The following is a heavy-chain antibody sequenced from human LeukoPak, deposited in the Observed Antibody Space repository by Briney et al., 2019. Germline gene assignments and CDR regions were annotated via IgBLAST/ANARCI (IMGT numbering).Heavy chain of an antibody. D-gene: IGHD3-22*01. CDR3: ARHGASTHYYDSSGSRGFDY. CDR2: IYYSGST. J-gene: IGHJ4*02. CDR1: GGSLSSYY. V-gene: IGHV4-59*08. Sequence: SETLSLTCTVSGGSLSSYYWSWIRQPPGKGLEWIGYIYYSGSTNDNPSLKSRVTISVDTSKNQFSLKLSSVTAADTAVYYCARHGASTHYYDSSGSRGFDYWGQGTLVTVSS.